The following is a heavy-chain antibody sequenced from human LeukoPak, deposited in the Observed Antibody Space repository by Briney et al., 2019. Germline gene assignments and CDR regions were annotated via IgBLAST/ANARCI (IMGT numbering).Heavy chain of an antibody. CDR3: ARNDYYDSSGYHYWFDP. J-gene: IGHJ5*02. Sequence: SVKVSCKASGGTFSSYTISWVRQAPGQGLEWMGRIIPILGIANYAQKFQGRVMITADKSTSTAYMELSSLRSEDTAVYYCARNDYYDSSGYHYWFDPWGQGTLVTVSS. CDR2: IIPILGIA. CDR1: GGTFSSYT. V-gene: IGHV1-69*02. D-gene: IGHD3-22*01.